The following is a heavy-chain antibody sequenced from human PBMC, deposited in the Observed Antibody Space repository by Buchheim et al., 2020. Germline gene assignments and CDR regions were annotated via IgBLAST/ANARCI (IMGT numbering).Heavy chain of an antibody. CDR2: ISYDGSNK. D-gene: IGHD2-8*01. J-gene: IGHJ5*02. CDR3: ARDRDNLPQANGGFDP. CDR1: GFTFSSYA. Sequence: QVQLVESGGGVVQPGRSLRLSCAASGFTFSSYAMHWVRQAPGKGLEWVAVISYDGSNKYYADSVKGRFTISRDNSKNTLYLQMNSLRAEDTAVYYCARDRDNLPQANGGFDPWGQGTL. V-gene: IGHV3-30-3*01.